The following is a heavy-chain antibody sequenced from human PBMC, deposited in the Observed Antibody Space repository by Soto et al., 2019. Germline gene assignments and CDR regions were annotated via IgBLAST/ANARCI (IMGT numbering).Heavy chain of an antibody. CDR1: GGSISSYY. CDR3: ARHPGYYDILTGYSTYYFDY. J-gene: IGHJ4*02. V-gene: IGHV4-59*08. Sequence: QVQLQESGPGLVKPSETLSLTCTVSGGSISSYYWSWIRQPPGKGLEWIGYIYYRGNTNYNPSLKSRVPIXLXTXXNQFSLKLSSVPAADTAVYYCARHPGYYDILTGYSTYYFDYWGQGILVTVSS. CDR2: IYYRGNT. D-gene: IGHD3-9*01.